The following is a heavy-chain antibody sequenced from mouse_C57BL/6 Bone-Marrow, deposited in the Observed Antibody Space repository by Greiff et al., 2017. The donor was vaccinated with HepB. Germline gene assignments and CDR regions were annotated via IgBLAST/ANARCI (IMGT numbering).Heavy chain of an antibody. D-gene: IGHD1-1*01. V-gene: IGHV3-6*01. CDR2: ISYDGSN. J-gene: IGHJ2*01. CDR1: GYSITSGYY. CDR3: ARDPSVVYFDY. Sequence: EVKLQESGPGLVKPSQSLSLTCSVTGYSITSGYYWNWIRQFPGNKLEWMGYISYDGSNNYNPSLKNRISITRDTSKNQFFLKLNSVTTEDTATYYCARDPSVVYFDYWGQGTTLTVSS.